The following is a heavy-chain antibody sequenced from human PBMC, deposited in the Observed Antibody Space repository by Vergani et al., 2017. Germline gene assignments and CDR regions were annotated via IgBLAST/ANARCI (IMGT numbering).Heavy chain of an antibody. CDR3: AGGERREGRFDY. V-gene: IGHV4-31*03. Sequence: QVQLQESGPGLVKPSETLSLTCTVSGGSISSGGYYWSWIRQHPGKGLEWIGYIYYSGSTYYNPSLKSRFTISVDTSKNRFSLKLSCVTAADKAVYYCAGGERREGRFDYWGQGTLVTVSS. CDR2: IYYSGST. J-gene: IGHJ4*02. D-gene: IGHD3-16*01. CDR1: GGSISSGGYY.